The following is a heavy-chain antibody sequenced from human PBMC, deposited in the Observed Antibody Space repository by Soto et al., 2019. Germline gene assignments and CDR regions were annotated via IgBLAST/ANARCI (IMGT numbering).Heavy chain of an antibody. CDR3: ASALL. Sequence: EVQMVESGGGLVQPGGSLRLSCAASGFTFSTYWMYWVRQAPGKGLEWVANIKGDGSEKNYVDSVKGRFTISRDNAKNSLYLQMISLRVEDTALYYCASALLRGQGTVVTVSS. CDR1: GFTFSTYW. V-gene: IGHV3-7*01. J-gene: IGHJ4*02. CDR2: IKGDGSEK.